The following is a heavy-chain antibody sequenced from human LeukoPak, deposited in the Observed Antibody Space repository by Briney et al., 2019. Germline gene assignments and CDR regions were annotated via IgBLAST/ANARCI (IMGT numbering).Heavy chain of an antibody. V-gene: IGHV1-2*06. D-gene: IGHD6-6*01. CDR2: INPNSGGT. CDR1: GYTFTSYG. J-gene: IGHJ3*02. Sequence: ASVRVSCKASGYTFTSYGISWVRQAPGQGLEWMGRINPNSGGTNYAQKFQGRVTMTRDTSISTAYMELSKLRSDDTAVYYCAREYSTSAFDIWGQGTMVTVSS. CDR3: AREYSTSAFDI.